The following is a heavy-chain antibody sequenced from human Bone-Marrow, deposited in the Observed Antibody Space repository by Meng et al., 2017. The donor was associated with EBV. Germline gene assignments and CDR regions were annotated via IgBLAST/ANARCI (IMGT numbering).Heavy chain of an antibody. D-gene: IGHD3-9*01. V-gene: IGHV1-2*04. CDR1: GXTXSGYY. Sequence: QVQLVQSGAEVKKPXXSVKVXCKASGXTXSGYYMHWVRQAPGQGLEWMGWINPNSGGTNYAQKFQGWVTMTRDTSISTAYMELSSLRSEDTAVYYCARGLTITQLRYFDWFRIYYFDYWGQGTLVTVSS. CDR2: INPNSGGT. J-gene: IGHJ4*02. CDR3: ARGLTITQLRYFDWFRIYYFDY.